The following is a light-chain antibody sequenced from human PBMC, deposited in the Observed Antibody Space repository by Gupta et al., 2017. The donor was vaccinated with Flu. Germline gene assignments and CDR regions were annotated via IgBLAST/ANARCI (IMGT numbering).Light chain of an antibody. CDR3: YLYAKSDMVV. J-gene: IGLJ2*01. V-gene: IGLV8-61*01. CDR2: SND. Sequence: TVTITCALTAGSGATNYYDSWSKQNPGQPHRPIIISNDRSSAGAAGRFSGSSLGNKAAPTITGAQAEEEADYYYYLYAKSDMVVFGGGTKLTVL. CDR1: AGSGATNYY.